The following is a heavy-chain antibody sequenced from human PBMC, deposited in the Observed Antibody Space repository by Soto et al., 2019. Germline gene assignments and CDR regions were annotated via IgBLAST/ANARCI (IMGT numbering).Heavy chain of an antibody. Sequence: SETLSLTCTVSGGSISSYYWSWIRQPPGKGLEWIGSMYYSGSTYYNPSLKSRVTISVDTSKNQFSLKLSSVTAADTAMYYCARHRFLEWLTYFDYWGQGALVTVPS. CDR2: MYYSGST. CDR3: ARHRFLEWLTYFDY. D-gene: IGHD3-3*01. CDR1: GGSISSYY. V-gene: IGHV4-59*05. J-gene: IGHJ4*02.